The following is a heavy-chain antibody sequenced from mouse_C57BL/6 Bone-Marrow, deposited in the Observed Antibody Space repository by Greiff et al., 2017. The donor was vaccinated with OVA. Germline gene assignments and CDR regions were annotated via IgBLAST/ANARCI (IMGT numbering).Heavy chain of an antibody. D-gene: IGHD1-1*01. Sequence: VQLQQPGAELVKPGASVKVSCKASGYTFTSYWMHWVKQRPGQGLEWIGRIHPSDSDTNYNQKFKGKATLTVDKSSSTAYMQLSSLTSEDSAVYYCASPYYYGSSPLTYWGQGTLVTVSA. CDR1: GYTFTSYW. CDR3: ASPYYYGSSPLTY. V-gene: IGHV1-74*01. CDR2: IHPSDSDT. J-gene: IGHJ3*01.